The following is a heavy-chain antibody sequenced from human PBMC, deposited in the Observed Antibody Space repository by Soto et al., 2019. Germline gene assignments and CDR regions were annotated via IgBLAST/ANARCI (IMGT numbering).Heavy chain of an antibody. V-gene: IGHV1-69*13. J-gene: IGHJ6*02. CDR2: IIPIFGTA. CDR1: GGTFSSYA. Sequence: SVKVSCKASGGTFSSYAISWVRQAPGQGLEWMGGIIPIFGTANYAQKFQGRVTITADESTSTAYMELSSLRSEDTAVYYCARDYPADGRLKYYYYYYGMDVWGQGTTVTVS. CDR3: ARDYPADGRLKYYYYYYGMDV.